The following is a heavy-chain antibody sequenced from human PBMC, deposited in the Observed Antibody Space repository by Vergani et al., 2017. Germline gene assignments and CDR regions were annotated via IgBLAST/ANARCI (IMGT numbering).Heavy chain of an antibody. V-gene: IGHV1-69*02. D-gene: IGHD3-22*01. CDR1: GGTFSSYT. CDR3: ASNEGKGYYYVSSGPNWFDP. CDR2: IIPILGIA. Sequence: QVQLVQSGAEVKKPGSSVKVSCKASGGTFSSYTISWVRQAPGQGLEWMGRIIPILGIANYAQKFQGRVTITADKSTSTAYMELSSLRSEDTAVYYCASNEGKGYYYVSSGPNWFDPWGQGTLVTVSS. J-gene: IGHJ5*01.